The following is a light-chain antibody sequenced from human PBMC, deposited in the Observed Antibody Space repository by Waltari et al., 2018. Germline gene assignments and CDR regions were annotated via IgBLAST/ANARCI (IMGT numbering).Light chain of an antibody. J-gene: IGLJ3*02. CDR2: DVS. V-gene: IGLV2-14*03. Sequence: QSALTQPASVSGSPGQSLTIPCTRSSGDLVMGTRVSWYQQYPGKAPKLMIYDVSSRPSGVSDRFSGSKSGNTASLTISGLQVEDEADYYCSSYTTNTRVFGGGTKLTVL. CDR1: SGDLVMGTR. CDR3: SSYTTNTRV.